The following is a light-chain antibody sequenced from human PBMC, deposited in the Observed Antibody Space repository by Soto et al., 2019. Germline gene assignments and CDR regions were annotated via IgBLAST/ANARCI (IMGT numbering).Light chain of an antibody. CDR1: SSDIGAYNY. V-gene: IGLV2-14*03. CDR3: SSYTTSTTV. J-gene: IGLJ1*01. Sequence: QSALIQPASVSGSPGQSITISCTGTSSDIGAYNYVSWYQQHPDKAPKLILYEVNNRPSGVSNRFSGSKSGNTASLTISGLQTEDEADYHCSSYTTSTTVFGTGTKLTVL. CDR2: EVN.